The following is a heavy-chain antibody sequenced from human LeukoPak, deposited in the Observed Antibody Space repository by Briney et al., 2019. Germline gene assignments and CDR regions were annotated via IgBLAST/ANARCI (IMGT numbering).Heavy chain of an antibody. CDR2: IYYSGST. CDR3: ARGSPYYDSSGYSPPAVVFDY. V-gene: IGHV4-59*12. CDR1: GDSISSYY. D-gene: IGHD3-22*01. J-gene: IGHJ4*02. Sequence: SETLSLTCIVSGDSISSYYWSWIRQPPGKGLEWIGYIYYSGSTNYNPSLKSRVTISVDTSKNQFSLKLSSVTAADTAVYYCARGSPYYDSSGYSPPAVVFDYWGQGTLVTVSS.